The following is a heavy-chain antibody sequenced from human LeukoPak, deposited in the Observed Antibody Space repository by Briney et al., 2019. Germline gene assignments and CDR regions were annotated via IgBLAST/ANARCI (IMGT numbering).Heavy chain of an antibody. CDR1: GYTFTSYG. V-gene: IGHV1-18*01. Sequence: GSVKVSCKASGYTFTSYGISWVRQAPGQGLEWMGWISAYNGNTNYAQKLQGRVTMTTDTSTSTAYMELRSLRSDDTAVYYCARGADPLYYYDSSGYSEYFQHWGQGTLVTVSS. CDR3: ARGADPLYYYDSSGYSEYFQH. J-gene: IGHJ1*01. D-gene: IGHD3-22*01. CDR2: ISAYNGNT.